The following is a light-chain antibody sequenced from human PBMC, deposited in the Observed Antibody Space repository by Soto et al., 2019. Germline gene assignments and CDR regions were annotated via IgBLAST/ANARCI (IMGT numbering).Light chain of an antibody. J-gene: IGKJ4*01. CDR3: LQYNSYPFT. V-gene: IGKV1-5*03. Sequence: IHMTHSPATLSASVLNRVTSTFLASESISIWLAWYHQKPGKAPKLLIHMSSTLETGVPSRFSGSGSGTEFTLTISSLQPDDFATYYCLQYNSYPFTFGGGTKVDI. CDR1: ESISIW. CDR2: MSS.